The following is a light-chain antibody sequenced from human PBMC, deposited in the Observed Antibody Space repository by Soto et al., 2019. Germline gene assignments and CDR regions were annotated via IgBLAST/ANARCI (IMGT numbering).Light chain of an antibody. CDR1: QSINSW. J-gene: IGKJ1*01. Sequence: DIQMTQSPSTLSASVGDRVTMTCRASQSINSWLAWYQQKPLKAPKLLIYKASTLESGVPSRFSGSESGTEFTLTINSLQPDDFATYYCQQYNTYLPTFGQGTKVEI. CDR3: QQYNTYLPT. V-gene: IGKV1-5*03. CDR2: KAS.